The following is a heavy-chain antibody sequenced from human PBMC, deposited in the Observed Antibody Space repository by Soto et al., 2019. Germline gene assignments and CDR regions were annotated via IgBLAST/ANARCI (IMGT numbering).Heavy chain of an antibody. D-gene: IGHD6-19*01. CDR3: AGGPGGVALAGTFDY. V-gene: IGHV4-59*01. CDR1: GGSISSYY. CDR2: IYYSGST. J-gene: IGHJ4*02. Sequence: SETLSLTCTVSGGSISSYYWSWIRQPPGKGLEWIGYIYYSGSTNYNPSLKSRVTISVDTSKSQFSLKLSSVTAADTAVYYCAGGPGGVALAGTFDYWGQGTLVTVSS.